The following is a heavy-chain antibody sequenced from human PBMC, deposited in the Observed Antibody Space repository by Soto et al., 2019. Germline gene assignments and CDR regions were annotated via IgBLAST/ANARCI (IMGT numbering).Heavy chain of an antibody. CDR1: GYTCINFG. V-gene: IGHV1-18*01. CDR3: AREPPRATAGLNYFDP. J-gene: IGHJ5*02. CDR2: ISPFNGHT. Sequence: QVQLVQSGTEVKKPGASVKVSCKTSGYTCINFGIGWVRQAPGQGLEWMGWISPFNGHTHYAQKFQGRVSLTTDTSTSTAFLELRSLTYDDTAVYYCAREPPRATAGLNYFDPWGQGTLVTVSS. D-gene: IGHD6-13*01.